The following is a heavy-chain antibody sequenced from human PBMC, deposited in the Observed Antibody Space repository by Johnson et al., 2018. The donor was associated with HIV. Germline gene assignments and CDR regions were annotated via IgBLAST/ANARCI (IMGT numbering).Heavy chain of an antibody. D-gene: IGHD1-26*01. CDR2: IRYDGSNK. J-gene: IGHJ3*02. V-gene: IGHV3-30*02. CDR3: AREWELLGSAFDI. CDR1: GFTFGDYA. Sequence: QVQLVESGGGLVQPGRSLRLSCTASGFTFGDYAMSWVRQAPGKGLEWVAFIRYDGSNKYYADSVKGRFTISRDNSKNTLYLQMNSLRAEDTAVYYCAREWELLGSAFDIWGQGTMVTVSS.